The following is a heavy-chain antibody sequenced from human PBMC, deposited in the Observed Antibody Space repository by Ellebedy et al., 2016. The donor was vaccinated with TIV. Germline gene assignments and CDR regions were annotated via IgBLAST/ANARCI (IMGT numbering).Heavy chain of an antibody. D-gene: IGHD6-6*01. CDR1: GGTFSSYA. J-gene: IGHJ6*02. CDR3: AREIPRALGSSHYYGMDV. V-gene: IGHV1-69*05. Sequence: ASVKVSCKASGGTFSSYAISWVRQAPGQGLEWMGGIIPIFGTANYAQKFQGRVTMTRDTSTSTVYMEVSSLRSEDTAVYYCAREIPRALGSSHYYGMDVWGQGTTVTVSS. CDR2: IIPIFGTA.